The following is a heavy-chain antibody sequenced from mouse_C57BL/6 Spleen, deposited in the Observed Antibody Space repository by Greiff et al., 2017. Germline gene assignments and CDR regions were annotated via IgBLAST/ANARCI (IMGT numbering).Heavy chain of an antibody. J-gene: IGHJ4*01. CDR3: ARRVDSSGAMDY. CDR2: INPNNGGT. Sequence: VQLKQSGPELVKPGASVKIPCKASGYTFTDYNMDWVKQSHGKSLEWIGDINPNNGGTIYNQKFKGKATLTVDKSSSTAYMELRSLTSEDTAVYYCARRVDSSGAMDYWGQGTSVTVSS. V-gene: IGHV1-18*01. D-gene: IGHD3-2*02. CDR1: GYTFTDYN.